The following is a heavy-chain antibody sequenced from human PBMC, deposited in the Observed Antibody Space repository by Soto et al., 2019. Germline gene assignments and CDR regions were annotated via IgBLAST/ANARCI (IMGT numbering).Heavy chain of an antibody. CDR3: ARAGCDGGRCYTLVGLRYGMDV. CDR2: ISYDGNNT. D-gene: IGHD2-15*01. Sequence: QVQLVESGGGVVQPGRSLRLSCAASGFTFSSYVMHWVRQAPGKGLEWVAVISYDGNNTYYADSVKGRFTISRDNSKNTLYLQMKSLRAEDTAVYYCARAGCDGGRCYTLVGLRYGMDVWGQGTTVTVSS. V-gene: IGHV3-30-3*01. J-gene: IGHJ6*02. CDR1: GFTFSSYV.